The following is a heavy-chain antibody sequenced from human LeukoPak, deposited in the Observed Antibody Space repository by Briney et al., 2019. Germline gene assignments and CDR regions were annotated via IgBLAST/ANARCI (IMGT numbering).Heavy chain of an antibody. CDR2: INPSGGST. V-gene: IGHV1-46*01. CDR3: ARVGEGYCSGGSCPFDY. J-gene: IGHJ4*02. D-gene: IGHD2-15*01. CDR1: GYTFTSYY. Sequence: ASVKVSCKASGYTFTSYYMHWVRQAPGQGLEWMGIINPSGGSTSYAQKFQGRVTMTRDTSTSTVYMELSSLRSEDTAVYYCARVGEGYCSGGSCPFDYWGQGTLVTASS.